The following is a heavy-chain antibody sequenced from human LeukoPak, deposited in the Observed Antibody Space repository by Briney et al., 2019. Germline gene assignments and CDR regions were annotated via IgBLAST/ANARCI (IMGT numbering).Heavy chain of an antibody. CDR2: IIPIFGTA. Sequence: ASVKVSCKASGGTFSSYAISWVRQAPGQGLEWMGGIIPIFGTANYAQKFQGRVTITTDESTSTAYMELSSLRSEDTAVYYCARVSRWFGELPQDFDYWGQGTLVTVSS. V-gene: IGHV1-69*05. D-gene: IGHD3-10*01. J-gene: IGHJ4*02. CDR3: ARVSRWFGELPQDFDY. CDR1: GGTFSSYA.